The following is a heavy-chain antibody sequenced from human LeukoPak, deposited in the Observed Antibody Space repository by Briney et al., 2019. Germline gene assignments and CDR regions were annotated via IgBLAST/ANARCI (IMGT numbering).Heavy chain of an antibody. CDR2: ISSSGSTI. J-gene: IGHJ4*02. D-gene: IGHD6-19*01. Sequence: GGSLRLSCAASGFTLSSYEMNWVRQAPGKGLEWVSYISSSGSTIYYADSVKGRFTISRDNAKNSLYLQMNSLRAEDTAVYYCARRRYSSGWYYFDYWGQGTLVTVSS. CDR3: ARRRYSSGWYYFDY. CDR1: GFTLSSYE. V-gene: IGHV3-48*03.